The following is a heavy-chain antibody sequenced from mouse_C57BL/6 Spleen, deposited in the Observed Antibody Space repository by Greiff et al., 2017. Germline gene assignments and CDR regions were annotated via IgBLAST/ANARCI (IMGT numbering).Heavy chain of an antibody. CDR3: AGYYGYFDY. J-gene: IGHJ2*01. CDR2: IDPSDSYT. D-gene: IGHD1-1*01. Sequence: VQLQQPGAELVRPGTSVKLSCKASGYTFTSYWMHWVKQRPGQGLEWIGVIDPSDSYTNYNQKFKGKATLTVDTSSSTAYMQLSSLTSEDSAVYYCAGYYGYFDYWGQGTTLTVSS. CDR1: GYTFTSYW. V-gene: IGHV1-59*01.